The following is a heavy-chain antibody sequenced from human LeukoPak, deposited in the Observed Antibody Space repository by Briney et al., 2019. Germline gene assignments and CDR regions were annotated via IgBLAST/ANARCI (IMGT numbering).Heavy chain of an antibody. Sequence: GGSLRLSCVASGFSLSGYWMYWVRQAPGKGLMYMSRNNGDGSTTNYADVVKGRFTMSRDNVKNTLYLQMNSLRVEDTAVYYCARDPRNVGLAPWGQGTLVTVSS. V-gene: IGHV3-74*01. D-gene: IGHD2-15*01. CDR2: NNGDGSTT. CDR3: ARDPRNVGLAP. CDR1: GFSLSGYW. J-gene: IGHJ5*02.